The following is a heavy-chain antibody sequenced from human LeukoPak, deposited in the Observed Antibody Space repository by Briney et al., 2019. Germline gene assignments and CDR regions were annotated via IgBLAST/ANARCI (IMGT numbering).Heavy chain of an antibody. CDR2: IYYSGST. Sequence: SETLSLTCTVSGGSISSSSYYWGWIRQPPGKGLEWIGSIYYSGSTYYNPSLKSRVTISVDTSKNQFSLKLSSVTAADTAVYYCARHNWIHRYSYGYGRAFDIWGQGTMVTVSS. J-gene: IGHJ3*02. D-gene: IGHD5-18*01. CDR1: GGSISSSSYY. CDR3: ARHNWIHRYSYGYGRAFDI. V-gene: IGHV4-39*07.